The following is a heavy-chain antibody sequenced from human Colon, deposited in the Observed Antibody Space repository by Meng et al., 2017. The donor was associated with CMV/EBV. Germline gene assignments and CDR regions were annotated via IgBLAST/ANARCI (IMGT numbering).Heavy chain of an antibody. Sequence: GESLKISCVASGFTFSSFGMHWVRQSTGKGLEWVAFIRFDGETTYYADSVKGRFTIYRDNPQKTLYLERKSLRPEDTAVYYCAKKEASASLDYWGQGTLVTVSS. CDR3: AKKEASASLDY. CDR1: GFTFSSFG. V-gene: IGHV3-30*02. CDR2: IRFDGETT. J-gene: IGHJ1*01. D-gene: IGHD3-16*01.